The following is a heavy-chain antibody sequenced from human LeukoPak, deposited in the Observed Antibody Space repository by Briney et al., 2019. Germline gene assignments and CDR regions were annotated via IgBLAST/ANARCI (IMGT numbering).Heavy chain of an antibody. CDR3: AKVHYYDSSGYYYYFDY. V-gene: IGHV3-48*03. Sequence: GGSLRLSCAASGFTFSSYEMNWVRQAPGKGLERVSYISSSGSTIYYADSVKGRFTISRDNAKNSLYLQMNSLRAEDTALYYCAKVHYYDSSGYYYYFDYWGQGTLVTVSS. CDR1: GFTFSSYE. J-gene: IGHJ4*02. CDR2: ISSSGSTI. D-gene: IGHD3-22*01.